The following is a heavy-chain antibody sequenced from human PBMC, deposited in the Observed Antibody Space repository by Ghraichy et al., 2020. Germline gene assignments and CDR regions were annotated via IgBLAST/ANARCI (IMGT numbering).Heavy chain of an antibody. J-gene: IGHJ4*02. Sequence: ETLSLTCAASGFTFSSYAMSWVRQAPGKGLEWVSAISGSGGSTYYADSVKGRFTISRDNSKNTLYLQMNSLRAEDTAVYYCAKVEGGYYDSSGYYAYWGQGTLVTVSS. CDR1: GFTFSSYA. D-gene: IGHD3-22*01. CDR3: AKVEGGYYDSSGYYAY. CDR2: ISGSGGST. V-gene: IGHV3-23*01.